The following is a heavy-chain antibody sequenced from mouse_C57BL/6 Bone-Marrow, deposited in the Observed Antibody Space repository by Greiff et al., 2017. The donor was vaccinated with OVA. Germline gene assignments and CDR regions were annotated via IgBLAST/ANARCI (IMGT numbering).Heavy chain of an antibody. V-gene: IGHV1-82*01. CDR3: ARYYYGSSYDGYFDY. Sequence: VKLMESGPELVKPGASVKISCKASGYAFSSSWMNWVKQRPGKGLEWIGRIYPGDGDTNYNGKFKGKATLTADKSSSTAYMQLSSLTSEDSAVYFCARYYYGSSYDGYFDYWGQGTTLTVSS. CDR1: GYAFSSSW. D-gene: IGHD1-1*01. CDR2: IYPGDGDT. J-gene: IGHJ2*01.